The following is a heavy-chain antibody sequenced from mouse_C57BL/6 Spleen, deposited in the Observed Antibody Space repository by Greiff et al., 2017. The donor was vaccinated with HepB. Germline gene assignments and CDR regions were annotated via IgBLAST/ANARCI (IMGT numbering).Heavy chain of an antibody. CDR2: IDPSDSET. V-gene: IGHV1-52*01. J-gene: IGHJ4*01. D-gene: IGHD2-3*01. CDR3: ARYDGYLYAMDY. Sequence: QVQLQQPGAELVRPGSSVNLSCKASGYTFTSYWMHWVKPRPIQGLEWIGNIDPSDSETHYNQKFKDKATLTVDKSSSTAYMQLSSLTSEDSAVYYCARYDGYLYAMDYWGQGTSVTVSS. CDR1: GYTFTSYW.